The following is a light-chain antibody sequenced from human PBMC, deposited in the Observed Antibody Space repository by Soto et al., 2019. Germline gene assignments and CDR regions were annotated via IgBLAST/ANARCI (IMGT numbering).Light chain of an antibody. CDR3: LQHNSYPHT. Sequence: DIQMTQSPSSLSASVGDRVTITCRASQRIRNELGWYQQKPGKAPKRLIYAASSLQSGVPSRFSGSGYGTEFTLTISSLQPEDFATYYCLQHNSYPHTFGGGTKVDIK. V-gene: IGKV1-17*01. J-gene: IGKJ4*01. CDR2: AAS. CDR1: QRIRNE.